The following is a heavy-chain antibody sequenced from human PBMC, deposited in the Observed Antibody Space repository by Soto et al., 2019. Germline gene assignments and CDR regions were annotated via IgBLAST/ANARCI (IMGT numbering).Heavy chain of an antibody. Sequence: TLSLTCSVSGGSISHYYWSWIRQSPGKGLEWIGYAYYSGSTDYNPSLKSRVTMSVDTSKNQVSLKLNSVTTADTAVYYCARDRSTYGGGGTGEVKENWFDPWGPGTLVTVSS. J-gene: IGHJ5*02. D-gene: IGHD2-8*01. V-gene: IGHV4-59*01. CDR3: ARDRSTYGGGGTGEVKENWFDP. CDR1: GGSISHYY. CDR2: AYYSGST.